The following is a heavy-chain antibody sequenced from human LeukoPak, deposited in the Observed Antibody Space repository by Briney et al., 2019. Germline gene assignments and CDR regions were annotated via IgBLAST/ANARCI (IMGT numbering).Heavy chain of an antibody. CDR3: ARGHQLLFLAMDA. D-gene: IGHD2-2*01. Sequence: SETLSLTCTVSGGSISSGGYYWSWIRQPPGKALEWIGYIYYSGSTNYNPSLKSRVTISVDTSKNQFSLNLRSVTAADTAVYYCARGHQLLFLAMDAWGQGTTVTVSS. CDR1: GGSISSGGYY. CDR2: IYYSGST. V-gene: IGHV4-61*08. J-gene: IGHJ6*02.